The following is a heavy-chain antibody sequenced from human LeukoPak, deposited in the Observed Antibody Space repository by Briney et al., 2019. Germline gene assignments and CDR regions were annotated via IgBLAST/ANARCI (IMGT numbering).Heavy chain of an antibody. J-gene: IGHJ5*02. CDR3: ARGRGSGSYYWFDP. CDR2: IDHSGST. Sequence: SETLSLTCTVSGYSISSGYYWGWIRQPPGKGLEWTGSIDHSGSTYYNPSLKSRVTMSVDTSKNQFSLKLSSVTAADTAVYYCARGRGSGSYYWFDPWGQGTLVTVSS. CDR1: GYSISSGYY. D-gene: IGHD1-26*01. V-gene: IGHV4-38-2*02.